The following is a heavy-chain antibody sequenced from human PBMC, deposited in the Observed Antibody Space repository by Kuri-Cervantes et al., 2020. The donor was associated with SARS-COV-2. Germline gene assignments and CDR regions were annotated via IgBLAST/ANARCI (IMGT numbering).Heavy chain of an antibody. J-gene: IGHJ2*01. D-gene: IGHD2/OR15-2a*01. CDR3: ARVPFFSASRWYIDL. CDR2: IKQDGSEK. CDR1: GFTFSSYW. Sequence: GESLKISCAASGFTFSSYWMSWVRQAPGKGLEWVANIKQDGSEKYYVDSVKGRFTISRDNAKNTLYLQMNSLRAEDTAVYYCARVPFFSASRWYIDLWGRGTLVTVSS. V-gene: IGHV3-7*01.